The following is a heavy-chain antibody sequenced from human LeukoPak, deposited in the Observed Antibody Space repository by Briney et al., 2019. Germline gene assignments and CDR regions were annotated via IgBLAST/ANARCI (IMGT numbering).Heavy chain of an antibody. CDR3: ARDRELLYSSSSGPNCYYGMDV. D-gene: IGHD6-6*01. CDR2: ISAYNGNT. CDR1: GYTFTSYG. J-gene: IGHJ6*02. V-gene: IGHV1-18*01. Sequence: ASVKVSCKASGYTFTSYGISWVRQAPGQGLEWMGWISAYNGNTNYAQKLQGRVTMTTDTSTSTAYMELRSLRSDDTAAYYCARDRELLYSSSSGPNCYYGMDVWGQGTTVTVSS.